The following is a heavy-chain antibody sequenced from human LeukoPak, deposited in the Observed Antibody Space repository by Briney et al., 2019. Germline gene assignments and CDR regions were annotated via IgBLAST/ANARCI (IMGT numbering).Heavy chain of an antibody. CDR2: IIPIFGTA. J-gene: IGHJ4*02. CDR3: ARRRHYYDSSGYHLDY. V-gene: IGHV1-69*01. Sequence: SVKVSCKASGGTFSSYAISWVRQAPGQGLEWMGGIIPIFGTANYAQKFQGRVTITADESTSTAYMELSSLRSEDTAVYYCARRRHYYDSSGYHLDYWGQGTLVTVSS. D-gene: IGHD3-22*01. CDR1: GGTFSSYA.